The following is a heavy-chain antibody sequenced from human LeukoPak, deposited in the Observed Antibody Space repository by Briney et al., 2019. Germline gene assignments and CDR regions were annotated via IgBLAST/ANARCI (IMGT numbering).Heavy chain of an antibody. J-gene: IGHJ3*02. V-gene: IGHV1-2*02. D-gene: IGHD3-22*01. Sequence: ASLKVSCKASGYTFTGYYMHWVRQAPGQGLEWMGWINPNSGGTNYAQSFQGRVTMTRDTSITTAYMELRSLRSDDTAVYYCARVATMIVPNDAFDIWGQGTMVTVPS. CDR3: ARVATMIVPNDAFDI. CDR2: INPNSGGT. CDR1: GYTFTGYY.